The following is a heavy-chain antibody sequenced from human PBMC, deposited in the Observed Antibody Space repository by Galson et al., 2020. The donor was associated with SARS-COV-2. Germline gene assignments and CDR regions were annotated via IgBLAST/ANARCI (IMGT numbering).Heavy chain of an antibody. V-gene: IGHV5-51*01. J-gene: IGHJ3*02. CDR1: GYSFTSYW. CDR3: ARRLMHLYGDANDAFDI. CDR2: IYPGDSDT. D-gene: IGHD4-17*01. Sequence: KIGESLKISCKGSGYSFTSYWIGWVRQMPGKGLEWMGIIYPGDSDTRYSPSFQGQVTISADKSISTAYLQWSSLKASDTAMYYCARRLMHLYGDANDAFDIWGQGTMVTGSS.